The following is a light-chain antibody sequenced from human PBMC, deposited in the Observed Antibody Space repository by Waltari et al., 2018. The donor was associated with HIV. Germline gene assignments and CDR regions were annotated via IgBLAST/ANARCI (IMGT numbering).Light chain of an antibody. CDR2: EVS. V-gene: IGLV2-14*01. J-gene: IGLJ1*01. CDR3: SSYTSSSTLRV. Sequence: QSALTQPASVSGSPGQSITLPCTGTSRDVGGYNSGSWYQQHPGKAPNLMIYEVSNRPSGVSNRFSGSKSGNTASLTISGLQAEDEADYYCSSYTSSSTLRVFGTGTKVTVL. CDR1: SRDVGGYNS.